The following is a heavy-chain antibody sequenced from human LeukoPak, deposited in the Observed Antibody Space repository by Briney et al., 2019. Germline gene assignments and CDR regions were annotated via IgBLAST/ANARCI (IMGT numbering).Heavy chain of an antibody. D-gene: IGHD4-23*01. CDR1: GGSVSSSSYY. J-gene: IGHJ4*02. CDR3: ARHRLGWEPPPDY. V-gene: IGHV4-39*01. CDR2: IYYTGST. Sequence: PSETLSLTCTVSGGSVSSSSYYWGWIRQPPGKGLEWIGSIYYTGSTYYNPSLKSRVTISVDTSKNQFSLKLSSVTAADTAVYYCARHRLGWEPPPDYWGQGTLVTVSS.